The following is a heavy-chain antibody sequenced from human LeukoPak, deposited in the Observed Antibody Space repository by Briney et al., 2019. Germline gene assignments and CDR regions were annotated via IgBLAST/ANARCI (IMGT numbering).Heavy chain of an antibody. CDR2: IYYSGST. J-gene: IGHJ6*03. Sequence: SETLSLTCTVSGGSISSYYWSWIRQPPGKGLEWIGSIYYSGSTYYNPSLKSRVTISVDTSKNQFSLKLSSVTAADTAVYYCARQVYYGSGYTLYYYYYYMDVWGKGTTVTISS. CDR1: GGSISSYY. CDR3: ARQVYYGSGYTLYYYYYYMDV. V-gene: IGHV4-59*05. D-gene: IGHD3-10*01.